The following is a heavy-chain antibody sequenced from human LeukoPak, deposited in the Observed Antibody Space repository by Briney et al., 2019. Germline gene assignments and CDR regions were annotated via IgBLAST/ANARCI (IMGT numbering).Heavy chain of an antibody. CDR2: IYHSGST. D-gene: IGHD2-15*01. J-gene: IGHJ4*02. CDR1: SYSISSGYY. V-gene: IGHV4-38-2*01. CDR3: ARLDCSGGSCYSGTYYFDC. Sequence: SETLSLTRVVSSYSISSGYYWGWIRQPPGKGLEWIGSIYHSGSTYYNPSLKSRVTISVDTSKNQFSLRLNSVIAADTAVYYCARLDCSGGSCYSGTYYFDCWGQGTLVTVSS.